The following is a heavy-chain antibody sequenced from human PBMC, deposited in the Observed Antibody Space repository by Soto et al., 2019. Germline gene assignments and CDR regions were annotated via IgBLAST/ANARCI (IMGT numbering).Heavy chain of an antibody. V-gene: IGHV3-48*01. CDR1: GFTFSSYS. CDR3: ARDLNPRQEMLYALLGY. J-gene: IGHJ4*02. D-gene: IGHD2-8*01. Sequence: EVQLVESGGGLVQPGGSLRLSCAASGFTFSSYSMNWVRQAPGKGLEWVSYISGSSSMIYYADSVKGRFTISGDNAKNSLYLQMNSLRAEDTAVYYCARDLNPRQEMLYALLGYWGQGTLVTVSS. CDR2: ISGSSSMI.